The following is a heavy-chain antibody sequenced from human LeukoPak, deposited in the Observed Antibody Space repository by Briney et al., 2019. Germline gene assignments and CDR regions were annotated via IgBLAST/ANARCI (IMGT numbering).Heavy chain of an antibody. CDR1: GGTFSNYT. CDR2: IIPIFGTA. J-gene: IGHJ4*02. D-gene: IGHD3-10*01. CDR3: ATGGYASGSDY. V-gene: IGHV1-69*06. Sequence: SVKVSCKTSGGTFSNYTISWVRQAPGQGLEWMGGIIPIFGTANYAQKFQGKVTITADKSTSTAYMELSSLRSEDTAVSYCATGGYASGSDYWGQGTLVTVSS.